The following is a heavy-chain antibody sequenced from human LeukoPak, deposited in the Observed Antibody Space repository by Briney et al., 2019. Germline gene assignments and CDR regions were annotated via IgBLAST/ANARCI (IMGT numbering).Heavy chain of an antibody. CDR3: ARVSVVVTARAFDI. V-gene: IGHV1-2*02. Sequence: ASVKVSCKASGYTFTGYYMHWVRQAPGQGLEWMGWINSNSGGTNYAQKFQGRVTMTRDTSISTAYMELSRLRSDDTAVYYCARVSVVVTARAFDIWGQGTMVTVSS. D-gene: IGHD2-21*02. CDR2: INSNSGGT. J-gene: IGHJ3*02. CDR1: GYTFTGYY.